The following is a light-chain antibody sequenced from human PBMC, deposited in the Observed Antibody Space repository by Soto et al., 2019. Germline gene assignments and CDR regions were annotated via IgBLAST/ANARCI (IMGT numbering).Light chain of an antibody. Sequence: EIVLTQSPATLSLSPGERATLSCRASKSVSSCLAWYQQKPGQAPRLLIYDASNRATGIPARFSGSGSGTDFTLTISSLEPEDSAFYYCQQSSNWPLTFGRGTKVEIK. V-gene: IGKV3-11*01. J-gene: IGKJ4*01. CDR2: DAS. CDR3: QQSSNWPLT. CDR1: KSVSSC.